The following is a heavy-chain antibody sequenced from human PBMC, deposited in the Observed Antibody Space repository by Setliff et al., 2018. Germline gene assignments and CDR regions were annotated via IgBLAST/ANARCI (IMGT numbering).Heavy chain of an antibody. V-gene: IGHV1-2*04. CDR3: ARGRHPPWSGYPYYYMDV. CDR2: INPNSGGT. CDR1: GGTFSSYA. Sequence: ASVKVSCKASGGTFSSYAITWVRQAPGQGLEWMGWINPNSGGTNYAQKFQGWVTMTRDTSISTAYMELSSLRSEDTAVYYCARGRHPPWSGYPYYYMDVWGKGTTVTV. D-gene: IGHD3-3*01. J-gene: IGHJ6*03.